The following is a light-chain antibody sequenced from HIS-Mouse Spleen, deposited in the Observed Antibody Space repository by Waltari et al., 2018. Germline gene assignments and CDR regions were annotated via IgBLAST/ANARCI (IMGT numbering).Light chain of an antibody. CDR1: AFPKKD. J-gene: IGLJ2*01. V-gene: IGLV3-10*01. Sequence: SYELTQPPSVSVSPGQTARITCTGNAFPKKDASWYQQKSGQAPVLVIYEDSKRPSGIPERFSGSSSGTMATLTISGAQVEDEADYYCYSTDSSGNHRVFGGGTKLTVL. CDR2: EDS. CDR3: YSTDSSGNHRV.